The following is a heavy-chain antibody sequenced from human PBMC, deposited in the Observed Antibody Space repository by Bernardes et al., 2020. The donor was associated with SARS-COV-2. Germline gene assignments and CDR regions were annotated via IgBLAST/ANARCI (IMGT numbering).Heavy chain of an antibody. J-gene: IGHJ4*02. Sequence: GGSLRPSCAASGFTLNDNAMSWVRQAPGKGLEWVSGVTGDGGSTYYTESVRGRPFISRDNSKSTLYLLLSGLRADDTAIYYCAKVLLHGGTYWGCWGRGTLVTVSS. CDR2: VTGDGGST. CDR1: GFTLNDNA. D-gene: IGHD3-10*01. CDR3: AKVLLHGGTYWGC. V-gene: IGHV3-23*01.